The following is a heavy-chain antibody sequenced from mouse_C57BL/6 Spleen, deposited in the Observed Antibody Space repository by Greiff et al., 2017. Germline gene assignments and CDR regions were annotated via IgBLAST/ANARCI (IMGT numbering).Heavy chain of an antibody. V-gene: IGHV1-7*01. CDR3: ARSWGAQEGDY. CDR2: INPRSGYT. Sequence: QVQLKQSGAELAKPGASVKLSCKASGYTFTSYWMHWVKQRPGQGLEWIGYINPRSGYTKYNQKFKDKATLTADKSSSTAYMQLSSLTYEDSAVDYCARSWGAQEGDYWGQGTTLTVSS. CDR1: GYTFTSYW. D-gene: IGHD3-2*02. J-gene: IGHJ2*01.